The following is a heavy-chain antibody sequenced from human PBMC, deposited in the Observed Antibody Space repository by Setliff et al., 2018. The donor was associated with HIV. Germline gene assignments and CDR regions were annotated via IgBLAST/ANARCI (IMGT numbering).Heavy chain of an antibody. D-gene: IGHD3-10*01. CDR2: MNPYSGNS. CDR3: ARGAQPSLWFGELLSHFDYMDV. J-gene: IGHJ6*03. CDR1: GYTFATYD. Sequence: ASVTVSCKPSGYTFATYDINWVRQAAGQGLVWMGWMNPYSGNSGYAQRFHGRLTMTRDTSRGTAHMELRSLRSDDTAVYYCARGAQPSLWFGELLSHFDYMDVWGKGTTVTVSS. V-gene: IGHV1-8*02.